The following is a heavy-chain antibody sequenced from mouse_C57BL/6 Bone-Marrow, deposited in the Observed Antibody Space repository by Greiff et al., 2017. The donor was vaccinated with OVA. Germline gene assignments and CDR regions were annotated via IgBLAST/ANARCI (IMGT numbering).Heavy chain of an antibody. V-gene: IGHV14-4*01. Sequence: EVQRVESGAELVRPGASVKLSCTASGFNIKDDYMHWVKQRPEQGLEWIGWIDPENGDTEYASKFQGKATITADTSSNTAYLQLSSLTSEDTAVYYCTTEVLDYWGQGTTLTVSS. CDR3: TTEVLDY. J-gene: IGHJ2*01. CDR1: GFNIKDDY. CDR2: IDPENGDT.